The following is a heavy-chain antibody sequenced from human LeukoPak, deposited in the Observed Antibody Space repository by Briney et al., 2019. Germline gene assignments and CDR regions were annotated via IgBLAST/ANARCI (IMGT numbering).Heavy chain of an antibody. CDR3: ARDYQYGMDV. D-gene: IGHD3-16*02. V-gene: IGHV3-30-3*01. J-gene: IGHJ6*02. CDR2: ISYDGSNK. Sequence: GGSLRLSCAASGFTFSSYAMHWVRQAPGKGLEWVAVISYDGSNKYYADSVKGRFTISRDNSKNTLYLQMNSLRAEDTAVYYCARDYQYGMDVWGQGTTVTVSS. CDR1: GFTFSSYA.